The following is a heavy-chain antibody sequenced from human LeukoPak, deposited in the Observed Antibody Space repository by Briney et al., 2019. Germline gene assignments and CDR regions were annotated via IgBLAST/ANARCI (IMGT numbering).Heavy chain of an antibody. Sequence: GASVKVSCKASGYTFTGYYMHWVRQAPGQGLEWMGWINPNSGGTNYAQKFQGWVTMTRDTSISTAYMELSRLRSDDTAVYYCARVGAYCSGGSCGDGEYGMDVWGQGTTVTVSS. CDR2: INPNSGGT. J-gene: IGHJ6*02. CDR1: GYTFTGYY. V-gene: IGHV1-2*04. CDR3: ARVGAYCSGGSCGDGEYGMDV. D-gene: IGHD2-15*01.